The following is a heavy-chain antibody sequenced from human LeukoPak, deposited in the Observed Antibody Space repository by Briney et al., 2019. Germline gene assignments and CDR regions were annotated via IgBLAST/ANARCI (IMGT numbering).Heavy chain of an antibody. CDR1: GFTFGVYA. D-gene: IGHD1-26*01. Sequence: PGRSLRLSCAASGFTFGVYALHWVRQAPGKGLEWVAVISNDANNKYYADSVKGRFTISRDNSKNTLYLQMNSLRAEDTAVYYCAKEGGPNYYYYMDVWGKGTTVTISS. CDR3: AKEGGPNYYYYMDV. J-gene: IGHJ6*03. V-gene: IGHV3-30*04. CDR2: ISNDANNK.